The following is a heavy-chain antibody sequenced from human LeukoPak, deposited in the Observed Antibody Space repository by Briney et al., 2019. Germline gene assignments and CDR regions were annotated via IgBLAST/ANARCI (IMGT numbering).Heavy chain of an antibody. J-gene: IGHJ1*01. D-gene: IGHD2-15*01. V-gene: IGHV4-59*01. CDR1: GGSISSYY. CDR2: IYYSGTT. CDR3: AREDYCSGGSCYSGYFQH. Sequence: SETLSLTCTVSGGSISSYYWSWIRQPPGKXLEWIGYIYYSGTTNYNPSLKSRVTISVDTSKNQFSLKLSSVTAADTAVYYCAREDYCSGGSCYSGYFQHWGQGTLVTVSS.